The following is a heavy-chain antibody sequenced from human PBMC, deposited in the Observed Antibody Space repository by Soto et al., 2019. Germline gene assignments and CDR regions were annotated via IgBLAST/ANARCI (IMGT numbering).Heavy chain of an antibody. D-gene: IGHD1-7*01. J-gene: IGHJ4*02. V-gene: IGHV4-34*01. CDR2: INHSGST. CDR3: ARVYNWNYHFEY. CDR1: GGSCSGYY. Sequence: PSETLSLTCAVYGGSCSGYYWSWLRQPPGKGLEWIGEINHSGSTNYNPSLKSRVTISVDTSKNQFSLKVTSVTAADTAVYYCARVYNWNYHFEYWGQGPLVTLSS.